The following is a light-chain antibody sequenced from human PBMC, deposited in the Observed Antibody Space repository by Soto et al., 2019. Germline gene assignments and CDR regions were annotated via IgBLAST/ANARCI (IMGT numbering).Light chain of an antibody. V-gene: IGLV2-11*01. J-gene: IGLJ1*01. CDR2: DVT. CDR3: CSYAGTYTYV. Sequence: QSALTQPRSVSGSPGQSVTIFCTGTSSDVGGYKYVSWFQQHPGKAPKVMIYDVTKRPSGVPDRFSGSKSGNTASLTISGLQAEDEADYYCCSYAGTYTYVFGTGTKLTVL. CDR1: SSDVGGYKY.